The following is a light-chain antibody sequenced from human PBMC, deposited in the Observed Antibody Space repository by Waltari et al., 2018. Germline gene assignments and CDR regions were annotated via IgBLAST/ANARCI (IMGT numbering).Light chain of an antibody. J-gene: IGKJ4*01. V-gene: IGKV3-11*01. Sequence: EVVLTQSPAILSLSPGERATLSCRASQSVRTFVAWSQQKPGQAPRLLIYDASNRATGIQARFSGSGSGTDFTLTISSLEPEDFAVYYCQQRSDWLTFGGGTRVEIK. CDR1: QSVRTF. CDR3: QQRSDWLT. CDR2: DAS.